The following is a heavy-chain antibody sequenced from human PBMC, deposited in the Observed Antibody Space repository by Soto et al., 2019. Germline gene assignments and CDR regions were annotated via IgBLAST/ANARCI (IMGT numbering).Heavy chain of an antibody. J-gene: IGHJ3*02. CDR3: ARVRPVAGHNDAFDI. D-gene: IGHD6-19*01. Sequence: ASETLSLTCTVSGGSVSSESHYWSWIRQTPGKGLEWIGYIYYTGSTNYNPSLKGRVTMSVDTSRDQVSLRLRSVTRADTAVYYCARVRPVAGHNDAFDIWGQGTMVTVSS. CDR2: IYYTGST. V-gene: IGHV4-61*01. CDR1: GGSVSSESHY.